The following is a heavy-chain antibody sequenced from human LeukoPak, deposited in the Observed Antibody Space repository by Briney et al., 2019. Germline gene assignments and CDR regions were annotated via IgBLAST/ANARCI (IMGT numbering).Heavy chain of an antibody. D-gene: IGHD3-10*01. CDR2: IYYSGST. V-gene: IGHV4-39*07. CDR1: GGSISSSSYY. J-gene: IGHJ6*02. CDR3: AREGMVRGVIMEDYYYYGMDV. Sequence: SETLSLTCTVSGGSISSSSYYWGWIRQPPGKGLEWIGSIYYSGSTYYNPSLKSRVTISVDTSKNQFSLKLSSVTAADTAVYYCAREGMVRGVIMEDYYYYGMDVWGQGTTVTVSS.